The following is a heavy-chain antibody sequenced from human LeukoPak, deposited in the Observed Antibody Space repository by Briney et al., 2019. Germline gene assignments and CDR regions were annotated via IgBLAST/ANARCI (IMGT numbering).Heavy chain of an antibody. CDR2: IQHNCNLK. Sequence: GGSLRLSCAAYGFTIRGYWMTWVRQAPGKGLELVCNIQHNCNLKYYVGPIMARFTISRQDSKNSVYLQMNSLSGEYSAVYFCGNQCICGTFSQHWGQKTQVTFSS. D-gene: IGHD2-15*01. CDR1: GFTIRGYW. CDR3: GNQCICGTFSQH. V-gene: IGHV3-7*01. J-gene: IGHJ1*01.